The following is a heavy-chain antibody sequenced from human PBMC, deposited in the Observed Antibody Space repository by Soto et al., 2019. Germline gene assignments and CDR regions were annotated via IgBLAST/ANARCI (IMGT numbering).Heavy chain of an antibody. CDR2: INSDGSST. J-gene: IGHJ6*03. CDR3: ATSFPFCSGGSGYEYYYYMDV. CDR1: GFTFSSYW. Sequence: EVQLVESGGGLVQPGGSLRLYCAASGFTFSSYWMHWVRQAPGKGLVWVSRINSDGSSTSYADSVKGRFTISRDNAKNTLYLQMNSLRAEDTAVYYCATSFPFCSGGSGYEYYYYMDVWGKGTTVTVSS. V-gene: IGHV3-74*01. D-gene: IGHD2-15*01.